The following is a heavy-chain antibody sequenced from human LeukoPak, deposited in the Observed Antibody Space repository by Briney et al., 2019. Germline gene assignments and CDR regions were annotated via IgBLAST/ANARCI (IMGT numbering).Heavy chain of an antibody. Sequence: SVKVSCKASGGTFSSYAISWVRQAPGQGLEWMERIFPTFATANYAQKFQGRVTITADESTSTAYMELSSLRSEDTAVYYCARESGSYEAYFDYWGQGTLVTVSS. CDR3: ARESGSYEAYFDY. CDR2: IFPTFATA. J-gene: IGHJ4*02. V-gene: IGHV1-69*13. D-gene: IGHD1-26*01. CDR1: GGTFSSYA.